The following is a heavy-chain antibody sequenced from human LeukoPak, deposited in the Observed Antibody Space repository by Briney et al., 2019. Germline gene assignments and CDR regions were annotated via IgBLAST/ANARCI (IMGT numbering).Heavy chain of an antibody. CDR2: IIPILHIT. CDR1: GGTFNSYA. Sequence: ASVKVSCKASGGTFNSYAIRWLRQAPGQGLEWMGRIIPILHITHNAQKFQGRVTITADKSTSTAYMELSSLRSEDTAVYYCARSYGGPVGLDYWGQGTLVTVSS. V-gene: IGHV1-69*04. CDR3: ARSYGGPVGLDY. D-gene: IGHD2-21*01. J-gene: IGHJ4*02.